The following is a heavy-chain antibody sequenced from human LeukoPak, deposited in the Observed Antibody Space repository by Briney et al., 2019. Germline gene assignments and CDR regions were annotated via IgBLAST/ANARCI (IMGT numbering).Heavy chain of an antibody. D-gene: IGHD1-26*01. CDR2: MNPNSGNT. CDR1: GYTFTSYD. J-gene: IGHJ4*02. CDR3: ARSFVGSYASASNY. V-gene: IGHV1-8*01. Sequence: ASVKLSCKASGYTFTSYDNNWVRHATGQGLEWMGWMNPNSGNTGYAQKFQGRVTMTRNTSISTAYMELSSLRSEDTAVYFYARSFVGSYASASNYRGQGTLVSVSS.